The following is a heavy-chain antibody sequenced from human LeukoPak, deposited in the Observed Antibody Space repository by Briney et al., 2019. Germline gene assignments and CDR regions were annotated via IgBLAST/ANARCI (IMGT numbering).Heavy chain of an antibody. D-gene: IGHD3-3*01. CDR2: VLTSGTA. V-gene: IGHV4-4*07. Sequence: SETLSLTCSISRGSIRSPSWTWIRQPAGKGLEWIGLVLTSGTAIYNPSLKSRVTMSLDTSKSQFSLNVTSVTAADTAVYYCTRVSYFAFWSKSYSSPPGDAFDIWGQGTMVIVSS. J-gene: IGHJ3*02. CDR3: TRVSYFAFWSKSYSSPPGDAFDI. CDR1: RGSIRSPS.